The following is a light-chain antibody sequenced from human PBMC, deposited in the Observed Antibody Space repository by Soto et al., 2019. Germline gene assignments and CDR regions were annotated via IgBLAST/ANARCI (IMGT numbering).Light chain of an antibody. CDR2: EVS. CDR1: SSDVGGYDS. CDR3: SSYTRSTSLV. V-gene: IGLV2-14*01. Sequence: QSALTQPASVSGSPGQSITISCTGTSSDVGGYDSVSWYQQHPDKGPKLMIYEVSHRASGISDRFSGSKSGNTAYLTISGLQAEDEADYYCSSYTRSTSLVFGGGTKLTVL. J-gene: IGLJ3*02.